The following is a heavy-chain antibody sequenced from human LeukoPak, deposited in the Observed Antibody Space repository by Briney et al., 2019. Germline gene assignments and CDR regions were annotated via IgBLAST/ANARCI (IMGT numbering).Heavy chain of an antibody. CDR1: GYTFTGYY. J-gene: IGHJ4*02. V-gene: IGHV1-2*02. D-gene: IGHD5-18*01. CDR2: INPNSDDT. Sequence: GASVKVSCKASGYTFTGYYIHWVRQAPGQGLEWMGWINPNSDDTSFAQRFQGRVTMTRDTSISTAYMELSRLRSEDTAVYYCARGRGIQLWHTARWGQGTLVTVSS. CDR3: ARGRGIQLWHTAR.